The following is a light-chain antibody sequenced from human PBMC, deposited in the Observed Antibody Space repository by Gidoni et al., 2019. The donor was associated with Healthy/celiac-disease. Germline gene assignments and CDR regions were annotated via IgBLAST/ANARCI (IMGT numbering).Light chain of an antibody. Sequence: IQMTQSPSSLSASVGARVTITCRASQSISSYLNWYQQKPGKAPKLLIYAASSLQSGVPSRFSVSGSGTDFTLTISSLQPEDFATYYCQQSYSTPFTFGPGTKVDIK. CDR3: QQSYSTPFT. CDR1: QSISSY. V-gene: IGKV1-39*01. CDR2: AAS. J-gene: IGKJ3*01.